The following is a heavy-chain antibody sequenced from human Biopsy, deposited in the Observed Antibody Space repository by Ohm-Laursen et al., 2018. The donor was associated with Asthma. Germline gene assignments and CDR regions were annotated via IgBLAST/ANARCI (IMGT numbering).Heavy chain of an antibody. CDR2: INSVFGTT. D-gene: IGHD2-2*01. Sequence: PVKVSCKSLGDTFNTYVIGWVRQAPGQGLEWMGGINSVFGTTTYPQKFQDRVTITADDSTSTVYMELSSLRSEDTAVYYCARKAGSCISRTCYSLDFWGQGTLVTVSS. CDR1: GDTFNTYV. CDR3: ARKAGSCISRTCYSLDF. J-gene: IGHJ4*02. V-gene: IGHV1-69*13.